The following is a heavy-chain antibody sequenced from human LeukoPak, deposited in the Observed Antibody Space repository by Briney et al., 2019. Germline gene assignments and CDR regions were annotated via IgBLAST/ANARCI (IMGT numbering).Heavy chain of an antibody. J-gene: IGHJ5*02. CDR3: VRAPGAT. D-gene: IGHD3-10*01. V-gene: IGHV3-53*01. Sequence: GGSLRLSCAASGFIVSTNHMTWVRQAPGKGLEWVSVIYSGGSTYYADSVKGRFTISRDTSKNTVLLQMNSLRAEDTAVYYCVRAPGATWGQGTLVTVSS. CDR2: IYSGGST. CDR1: GFIVSTNH.